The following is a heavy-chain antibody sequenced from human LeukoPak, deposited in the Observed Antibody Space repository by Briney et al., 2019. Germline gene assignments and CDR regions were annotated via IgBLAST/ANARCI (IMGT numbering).Heavy chain of an antibody. D-gene: IGHD6-19*01. CDR2: INHSGST. CDR1: GGSFSGYY. Sequence: SETLSLTCAVYGGSFSGYYWSWIRQPPGKGLEWMGEINHSGSTNYNPSLKSRVTISVDTSKNQFSLKLSSVTAADTAVYYCARGPGIAVAGYFDYWGQGTLVTVSS. V-gene: IGHV4-34*01. J-gene: IGHJ4*02. CDR3: ARGPGIAVAGYFDY.